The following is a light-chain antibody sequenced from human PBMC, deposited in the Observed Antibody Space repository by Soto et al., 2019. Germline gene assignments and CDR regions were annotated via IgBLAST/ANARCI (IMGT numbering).Light chain of an antibody. CDR2: EVR. Sequence: PASVSGSPGQSITVSCTGTNTDVGGYNYVSWYQHRPGKAPRLMIYEVRNRLSGVSNRFSGSKSGNTASLTISGLQSEDEADYYCTSYTPTGALVFGSGTKV. J-gene: IGLJ6*01. CDR1: NTDVGGYNY. V-gene: IGLV2-14*01. CDR3: TSYTPTGALV.